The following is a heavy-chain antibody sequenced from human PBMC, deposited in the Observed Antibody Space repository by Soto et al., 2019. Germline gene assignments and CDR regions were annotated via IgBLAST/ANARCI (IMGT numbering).Heavy chain of an antibody. V-gene: IGHV3-7*01. D-gene: IGHD1-26*01. J-gene: IGHJ4*02. CDR1: GFTFSSYW. CDR2: IKQDGSEK. Sequence: EVQLVESGGGLVQPGESLRLSCAASGFTFSSYWMTWVRQAPGQGLEWVANIKQDGSEKYYVDSVRGRFTMSRDNAKNSLYLQMNSLRAEDTAVYYCARVVGATQMDFDYWGQGTLVTVSS. CDR3: ARVVGATQMDFDY.